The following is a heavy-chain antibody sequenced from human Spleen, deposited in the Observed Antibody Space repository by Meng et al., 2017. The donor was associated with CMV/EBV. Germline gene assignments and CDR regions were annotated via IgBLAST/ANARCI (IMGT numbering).Heavy chain of an antibody. Sequence: LQESGVGLLETSLTRLLSCSVCGGFMSSGNYYWSSTRQPPGKGVNWTGYIHHSASAYYTPSLKSRVSISVDTSKNPFSLNPNSMTAADTAVYYCASFYPIPRRNYFDYWGQGTLVTASS. J-gene: IGHJ4*02. CDR3: ASFYPIPRRNYFDY. CDR1: GGFMSSGNYY. CDR2: IHHSASA. V-gene: IGHV4-30-4*01. D-gene: IGHD3-16*02.